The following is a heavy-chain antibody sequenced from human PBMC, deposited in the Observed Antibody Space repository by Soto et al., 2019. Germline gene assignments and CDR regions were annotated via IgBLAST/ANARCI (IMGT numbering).Heavy chain of an antibody. CDR1: GYTFTSYG. Sequence: ASVKVSCKASGYTFTSYGVSWVRQAPGQGLEWMGWISAYNGNTKYAQNLQGRVTMTTDTSTSTAYMELRSLRSDDAAVYYCARAWYCSGGTCYSASWGQGTLVTVSS. V-gene: IGHV1-18*01. J-gene: IGHJ4*02. CDR3: ARAWYCSGGTCYSAS. CDR2: ISAYNGNT. D-gene: IGHD2-15*01.